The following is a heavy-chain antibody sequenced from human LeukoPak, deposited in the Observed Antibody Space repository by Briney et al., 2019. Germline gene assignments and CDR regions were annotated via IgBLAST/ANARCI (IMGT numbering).Heavy chain of an antibody. CDR2: IYYSGST. Sequence: SETLSLTCTVSGGSISSSSYYWGWIRQPPGQGLGWIGSIYYSGSTYYNPSLKTRVTTSVDTSKNQFSRKLSSVTAADTAVYYCARHPATTNDAFDIWGQGTMVTVSS. D-gene: IGHD1-14*01. J-gene: IGHJ3*02. CDR3: ARHPATTNDAFDI. CDR1: GGSISSSSYY. V-gene: IGHV4-39*01.